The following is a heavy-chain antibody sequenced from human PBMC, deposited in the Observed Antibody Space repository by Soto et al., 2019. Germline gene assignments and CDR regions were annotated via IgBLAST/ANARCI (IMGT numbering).Heavy chain of an antibody. J-gene: IGHJ4*02. V-gene: IGHV3-30*01. CDR3: ARKRDYGDYDY. CDR2: ISNDGRKT. D-gene: IGHD4-17*01. CDR1: GFTFSTYA. Sequence: GGSLRLSCAASGFTFSTYAMHWVRQAPGKGLEWVALISNDGRKTYYADSVQGRFFISRDNSKNTLFLQMNSLRPEDTALYYCARKRDYGDYDYWGQGTLVTVSS.